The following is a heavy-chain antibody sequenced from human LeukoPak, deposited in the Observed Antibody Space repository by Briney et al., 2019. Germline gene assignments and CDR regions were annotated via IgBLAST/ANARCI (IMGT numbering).Heavy chain of an antibody. Sequence: GASVKVSCKASGGTFSSYAISWVRQAPGQGLEWMGGIIPIFGTANYAQKFQGRVTITADESTSTAYMELSSLRSEDTAVYYCASPPRGYSYGYFFDCWGQGTLVTVSS. CDR1: GGTFSSYA. J-gene: IGHJ4*02. CDR3: ASPPRGYSYGYFFDC. D-gene: IGHD5-18*01. CDR2: IIPIFGTA. V-gene: IGHV1-69*01.